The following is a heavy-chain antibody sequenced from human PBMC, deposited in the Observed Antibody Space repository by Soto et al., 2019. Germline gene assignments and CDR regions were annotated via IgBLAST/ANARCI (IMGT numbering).Heavy chain of an antibody. CDR2: IYYSGST. V-gene: IGHV4-39*01. CDR1: GGSISSSSYY. Sequence: SETLSLTCTVSGGSISSSSYYWGWIRQPPGKGLEWIGSIYYSGSTYYNPSLKSRVTISVDTSKNQFSLKLSSVTAADTAVYYCARGPVYCSSTSCHEDWFDPWGQGTLGTVSS. J-gene: IGHJ5*02. CDR3: ARGPVYCSSTSCHEDWFDP. D-gene: IGHD2-2*01.